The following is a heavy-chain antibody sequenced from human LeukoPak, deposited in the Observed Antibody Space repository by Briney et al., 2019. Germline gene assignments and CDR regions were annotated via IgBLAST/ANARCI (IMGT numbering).Heavy chain of an antibody. J-gene: IGHJ4*02. V-gene: IGHV3-53*01. D-gene: IGHD4/OR15-4a*01. CDR2: IYSGGST. CDR3: ARGGDYGLL. Sequence: GGSLRLSCVPTGLTVSSNYMSWVRQAPGKGLEWVSTIYSGGSTYYANSVKGRFTISRDISKNTLYLQMNSLSTEETATYYCARGGDYGLLWGQGTLVTVSS. CDR1: GLTVSSNY.